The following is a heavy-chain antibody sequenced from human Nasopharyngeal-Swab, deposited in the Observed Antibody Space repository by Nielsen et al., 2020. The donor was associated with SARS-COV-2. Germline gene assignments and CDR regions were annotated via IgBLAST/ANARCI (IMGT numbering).Heavy chain of an antibody. V-gene: IGHV3-23*01. CDR2: IDAGGANT. CDR3: VKHQGSSSDQ. Sequence: GGSLRLSCAASGFTFSTYAMTWVRQAPGKGLEWVSTIDAGGANTFYADSVKGRFTISRDNAKNTLYLQMNSLRVEDTAVYYCVKHQGSSSDQWGQGTLVTVSS. CDR1: GFTFSTYA. J-gene: IGHJ4*02.